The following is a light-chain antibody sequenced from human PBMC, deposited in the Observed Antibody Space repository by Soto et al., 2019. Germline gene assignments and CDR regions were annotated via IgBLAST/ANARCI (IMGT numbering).Light chain of an antibody. CDR1: SSDVGGYHY. CDR3: TSYTNRGGLWV. J-gene: IGLJ3*02. CDR2: EVS. Sequence: QSALTQPPSASGSPGQSVTISCTGTSSDVGGYHYVSWYQQHPGKAPKLMIYEVSKRPSGVPDRFSGSKSGNTASLTVSGLQAEDEADYYCTSYTNRGGLWVFGGGTKVTVL. V-gene: IGLV2-8*01.